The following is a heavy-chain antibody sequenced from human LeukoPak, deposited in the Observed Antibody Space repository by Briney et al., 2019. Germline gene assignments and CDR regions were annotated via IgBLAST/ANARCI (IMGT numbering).Heavy chain of an antibody. J-gene: IGHJ4*02. D-gene: IGHD3-22*01. CDR3: AKGITMIVVVIFDY. CDR1: GFTFSSYA. CDR2: ISGSGGST. Sequence: GGSLRLSCAASGFTFSSYAMSWVRQAPGKGLEWVSAISGSGGSTYYADSVKGRSTISRDNSKNTLYLQMNSLRAEDTAVYYCAKGITMIVVVIFDYWGQGTLVTVSS. V-gene: IGHV3-23*01.